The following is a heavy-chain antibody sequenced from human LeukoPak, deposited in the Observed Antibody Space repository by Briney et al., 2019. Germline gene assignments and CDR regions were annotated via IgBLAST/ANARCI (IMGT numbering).Heavy chain of an antibody. CDR2: IYHSGST. J-gene: IGHJ4*02. CDR1: GGSISSSNW. V-gene: IGHV4-4*02. CDR3: AKEYYDFWSGYPHDY. Sequence: PSGTLSLTCAVSGGSISSSNWWSWIRQPPGKGLEWIGEIYHSGSTNYNPSLKSRVTISVDKSKTQFSLKLSSVTAADTAVYYCAKEYYDFWSGYPHDYWGQGTLVTVSS. D-gene: IGHD3-3*01.